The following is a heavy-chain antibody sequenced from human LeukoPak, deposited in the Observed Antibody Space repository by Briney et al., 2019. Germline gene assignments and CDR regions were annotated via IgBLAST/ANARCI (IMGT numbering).Heavy chain of an antibody. J-gene: IGHJ6*03. V-gene: IGHV1-69*05. CDR1: GGTFSSYA. CDR3: ARGPYSSSSSGPYYYYYYMDV. CDR2: IIPIFGTA. Sequence: SVKVSCKASGGTFSSYAISWVRQAPGQGLEWMGGIIPIFGTANYAQKFQGRVTITTDESTSTAYMELSSLRSEDTAVYYCARGPYSSSSSGPYYYYYYMDVWGKGTTVTVSS. D-gene: IGHD6-6*01.